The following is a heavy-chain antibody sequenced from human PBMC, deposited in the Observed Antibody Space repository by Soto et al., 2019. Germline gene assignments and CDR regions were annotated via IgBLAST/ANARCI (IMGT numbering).Heavy chain of an antibody. D-gene: IGHD6-6*01. CDR1: DFTVSSNY. Sequence: EVQLVESGGGLVQPGGSLRLSCAASDFTVSSNYMSWVRQAPGKGLEWVSVSYSGGSTYYAGSVKGRFTISRHNSKNTLYRQMNSLRGEDTAVYSCARGELGRIAALDYWGQGTLVSVSS. V-gene: IGHV3-53*04. J-gene: IGHJ4*02. CDR3: ARGELGRIAALDY. CDR2: SYSGGST.